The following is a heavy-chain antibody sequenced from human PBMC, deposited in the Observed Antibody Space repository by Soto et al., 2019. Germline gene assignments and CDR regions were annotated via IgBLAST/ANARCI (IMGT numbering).Heavy chain of an antibody. D-gene: IGHD1-26*01. J-gene: IGHJ4*02. V-gene: IGHV3-33*01. Sequence: QVQLVESGGGVVQPGRSLRLSCAASGFTFSSYGMHWVRQAPGKGLEWVAVIWYDGSNKYYADSVKGRFTISRDNYKNTLYLQMNSLRAEDTAVYYCARDPSAARGYFDYWGQGTLVTVAS. CDR3: ARDPSAARGYFDY. CDR1: GFTFSSYG. CDR2: IWYDGSNK.